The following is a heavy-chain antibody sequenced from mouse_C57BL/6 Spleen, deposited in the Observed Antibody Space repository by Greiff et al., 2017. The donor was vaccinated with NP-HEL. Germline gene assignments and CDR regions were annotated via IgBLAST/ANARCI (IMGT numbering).Heavy chain of an antibody. V-gene: IGHV5-16*01. D-gene: IGHD2-4*01. CDR1: GFTFSDYY. CDR2: INYDGSST. Sequence: EVQGVESEGGLVQPGSSMKLSCTASGFTFSDYYMAWVRQVPEKGLEWVANINYDGSSTYYLDSLKSRFIISRDNAKNILYLHMSSLKSEDTATYYCASDTPLYYDYDVRYFDVWGTGTTVTVSS. CDR3: ASDTPLYYDYDVRYFDV. J-gene: IGHJ1*03.